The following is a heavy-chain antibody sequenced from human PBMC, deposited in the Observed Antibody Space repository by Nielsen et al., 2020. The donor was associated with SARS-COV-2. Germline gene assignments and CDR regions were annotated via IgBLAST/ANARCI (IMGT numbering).Heavy chain of an antibody. J-gene: IGHJ1*01. V-gene: IGHV3-23*01. D-gene: IGHD3-22*01. CDR2: ISGSGGST. CDR3: ARDLDYYDSSGTEYFQH. CDR1: GFTFSSYA. Sequence: GGSLRLSCAASGFTFSSYAMSWVRQAPGKGLEWVSAISGSGGSTYYADSVKGRFTISRDNAKNSLYLQMNSLRAEDTAVYYCARDLDYYDSSGTEYFQHWGQGTLVTVSS.